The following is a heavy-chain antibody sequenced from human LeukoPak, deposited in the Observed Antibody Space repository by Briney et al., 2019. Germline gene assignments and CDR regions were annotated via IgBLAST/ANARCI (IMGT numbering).Heavy chain of an antibody. CDR2: IIPIFGIA. CDR1: GGTFSSYA. V-gene: IGHV1-69*04. D-gene: IGHD2-2*01. Sequence: SVKVSCKASGGTFSSYAISWVRQAPGQGLEWMGRIIPIFGIANYAQKFQGRVTITADKSTSTAYMELSSLRSEDTAVYYCAREGARVVVPAAMVWWFDPWGQGTLVTVSS. CDR3: AREGARVVVPAAMVWWFDP. J-gene: IGHJ5*02.